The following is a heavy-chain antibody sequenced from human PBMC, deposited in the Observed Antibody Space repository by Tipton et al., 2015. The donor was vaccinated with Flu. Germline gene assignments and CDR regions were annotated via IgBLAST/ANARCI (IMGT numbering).Heavy chain of an antibody. J-gene: IGHJ3*02. CDR1: GFTVSSNY. D-gene: IGHD6-19*01. CDR3: ARDIRSGWYTAFDI. V-gene: IGHV3-53*01. CDR2: IYSGGST. Sequence: VQLVQSGGGLIQPGGSLRLSCAASGFTVSSNYMSWVRQAPGKGLEWVSVIYSGGSTYYADSVKGRFTISRDNSKNTLYLQMNSLGAEDTAVYYCARDIRSGWYTAFDIWGQGTMVTVSS.